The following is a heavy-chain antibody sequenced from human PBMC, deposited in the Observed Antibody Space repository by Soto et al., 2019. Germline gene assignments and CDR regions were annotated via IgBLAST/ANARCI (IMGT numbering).Heavy chain of an antibody. CDR2: ISRGSDYI. CDR3: AKDSGCVNNACAYDP. D-gene: IGHD1-20*01. CDR1: GFSFSDYT. J-gene: IGHJ5*02. Sequence: EVHLVESGGGLVKPGGSLRLTCAGSGFSFSDYTMNWVRQAPGKGLEWVSSISRGSDYIFYAETVKGRFTISRDNARNSLYLQMSSLSAEDTAVYYCAKDSGCVNNACAYDPWGQGTLVSVSS. V-gene: IGHV3-21*01.